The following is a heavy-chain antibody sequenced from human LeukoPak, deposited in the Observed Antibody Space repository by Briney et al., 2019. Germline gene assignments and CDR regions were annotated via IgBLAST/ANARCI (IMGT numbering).Heavy chain of an antibody. D-gene: IGHD3-22*01. CDR3: ARGFGGYYYVQYFQH. J-gene: IGHJ1*01. V-gene: IGHV3-20*04. Sequence: GGSLRLSCAASGFTFDDYGMSWVRQAPGKGLEWVSGINWNGGSTGYADSVKGRFTISRDNAKNSLYLQMNSLRAEDTAVYYCARGFGGYYYVQYFQHWGQGTLVTVSS. CDR2: INWNGGST. CDR1: GFTFDDYG.